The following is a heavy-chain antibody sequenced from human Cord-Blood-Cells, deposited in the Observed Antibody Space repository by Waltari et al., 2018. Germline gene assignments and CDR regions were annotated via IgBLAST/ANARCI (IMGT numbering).Heavy chain of an antibody. CDR2: INYSGGT. Sequence: QLQLQESGPGLVKPSETLSLTCTVSGGSISSSSYYWGWIRQPPGKGLEWIGSINYSGGTYYNPPLKSRVTISVDTSKNQFSLKLSSVTAADTAVYYCAAGIAVAVWYFDLWGRGTLVTVSS. CDR3: AAGIAVAVWYFDL. J-gene: IGHJ2*01. D-gene: IGHD6-19*01. V-gene: IGHV4-39*01. CDR1: GGSISSSSYY.